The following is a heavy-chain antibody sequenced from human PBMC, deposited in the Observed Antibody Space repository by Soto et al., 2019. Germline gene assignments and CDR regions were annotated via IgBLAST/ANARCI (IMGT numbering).Heavy chain of an antibody. V-gene: IGHV1-69*06. Sequence: ASVKVSCKASGGTFSSYAISGVRQAPGQGLEWMGGIIPIFGTANYAQKFQGRVTITADKSTSTAYMELSSLRSEDTAVYYCARVNSGSPGYMDVWGQGTTVTVSS. CDR3: ARVNSGSPGYMDV. CDR2: IIPIFGTA. D-gene: IGHD1-26*01. CDR1: GGTFSSYA. J-gene: IGHJ6*02.